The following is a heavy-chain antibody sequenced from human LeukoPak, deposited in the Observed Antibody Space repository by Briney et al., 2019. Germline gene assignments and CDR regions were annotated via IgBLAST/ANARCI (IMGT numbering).Heavy chain of an antibody. D-gene: IGHD6-13*01. CDR2: IKQDGSEK. Sequence: QAGGSLRLSCAASEFIFSGYWMNWVRQAPGKGLEWVANIKQDGSEKQYVDSVRGRFTIPRDNAKNSLYLQMNSLRGEDTAVYYCARDGFVGAADYWGQGTLVTVSS. V-gene: IGHV3-7*01. CDR3: ARDGFVGAADY. CDR1: EFIFSGYW. J-gene: IGHJ4*02.